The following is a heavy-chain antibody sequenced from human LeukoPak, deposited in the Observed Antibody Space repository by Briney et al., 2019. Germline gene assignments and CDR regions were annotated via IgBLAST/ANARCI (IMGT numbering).Heavy chain of an antibody. J-gene: IGHJ4*02. CDR1: GVTFSSYS. D-gene: IGHD3-22*01. V-gene: IGHV3-21*01. Sequence: GGSLRLSCAASGVTFSSYSMNWVRQAPGKGLEWVSSISRSSSYIYYADSVKGRFTISRDNAKNSLYLQMNSLRAEDTAVYYCARDQYYYDSSGYYYWGQGTLVTASS. CDR2: ISRSSSYI. CDR3: ARDQYYYDSSGYYY.